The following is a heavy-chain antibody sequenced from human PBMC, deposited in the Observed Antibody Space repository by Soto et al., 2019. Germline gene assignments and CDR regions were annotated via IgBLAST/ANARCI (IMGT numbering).Heavy chain of an antibody. CDR1: GWSFSGYY. CDR2: LNHSGST. CDR3: ARGRLRSFDI. V-gene: IGHV4-34*01. Sequence: PSQTLSLNCAVYGWSFSGYYWSRIRQHPGKGLEWIGELNHSGSTNYYPSLKSRVTISVDTSKNQFSLKLSSVTAADTAVYYCARGRLRSFDIWGQGTMVTVSS. J-gene: IGHJ3*02. D-gene: IGHD4-17*01.